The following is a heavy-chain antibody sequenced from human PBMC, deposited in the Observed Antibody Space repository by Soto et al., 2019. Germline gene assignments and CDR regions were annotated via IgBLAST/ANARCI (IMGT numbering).Heavy chain of an antibody. CDR3: AHRPSYCSSGSCYSGFDY. J-gene: IGHJ4*02. V-gene: IGHV2-5*02. CDR2: IYWDDDK. Sequence: QITLKESGPTLVKPTQTLTLTCTFSGFSLSTSGVGVGWIRQPPGKALAWLALIYWDDDKRYSPSLKNRLTITKDTANNQAVLTMTHMDPGDTATYYCAHRPSYCSSGSCYSGFDYGGQGTLVTVSS. CDR1: GFSLSTSGVG. D-gene: IGHD2-15*01.